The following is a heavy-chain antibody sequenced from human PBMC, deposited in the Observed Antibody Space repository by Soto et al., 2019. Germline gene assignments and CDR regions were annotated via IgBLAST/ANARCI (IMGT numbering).Heavy chain of an antibody. CDR1: GYTFATYG. D-gene: IGHD6-6*01. J-gene: IGHJ4*02. V-gene: IGHV1-18*01. CDR2: ISVHTGDT. Sequence: QVQLVQSESEVKKPGASVKVSCKASGYTFATYGITWVRQAPGHGLEWVAWISVHTGDTKYAQKLQGRVTLTTDTFTTTAYMELRGLTSDDTAIYYCARARAEYSSSFSYYFDSWGQGTLVTVSS. CDR3: ARARAEYSSSFSYYFDS.